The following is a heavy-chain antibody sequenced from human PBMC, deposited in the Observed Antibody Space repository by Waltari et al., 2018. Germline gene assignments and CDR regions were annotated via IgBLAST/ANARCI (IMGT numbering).Heavy chain of an antibody. CDR1: GYSISSGYY. Sequence: QVQLQESGPGLVKPSETLSLTCAVSGYSISSGYYWGWIRQPPGKGLEWIGSIYHSGSTYYNPSLKSRVTISVDTSKNQFSLKLSSVTAADTAVYYCARRSSSSPYYFDYWGQGTLVTVAS. CDR3: ARRSSSSPYYFDY. V-gene: IGHV4-38-2*01. D-gene: IGHD6-6*01. J-gene: IGHJ4*02. CDR2: IYHSGST.